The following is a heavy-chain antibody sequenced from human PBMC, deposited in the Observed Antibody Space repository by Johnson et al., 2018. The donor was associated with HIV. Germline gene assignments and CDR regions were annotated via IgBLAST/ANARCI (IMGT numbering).Heavy chain of an antibody. D-gene: IGHD1-26*01. CDR1: GFTYDDYA. CDR2: ISWNSGSI. V-gene: IGHV3-9*01. J-gene: IGHJ3*02. CDR3: AKDMSSGSYFGEWDHDAFDI. Sequence: VQLVESGGRLVQPGRSLRLSCVTSGFTYDDYAMHWVRQAPGKGLEWVSGISWNSGSIGYADSVKGRFSISRDNGKNSLYLQMNSLRAEDTALYYCAKDMSSGSYFGEWDHDAFDIWGQGTMVTVSS.